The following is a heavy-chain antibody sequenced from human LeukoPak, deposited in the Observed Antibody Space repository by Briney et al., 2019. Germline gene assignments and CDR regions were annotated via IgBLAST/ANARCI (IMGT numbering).Heavy chain of an antibody. D-gene: IGHD2-15*01. V-gene: IGHV1-46*01. CDR1: GYTFTCYY. Sequence: ASVKVSCKASGYTFTCYYMHRVRQAPGQGLEWMGIINPSGGSTSYAQKFQGRVTMTRDMSTSTVYMELSSLRSEDTAVYYCARVEGYCSGGSCFNHWFDPWGQGTLVTVSS. CDR2: INPSGGST. CDR3: ARVEGYCSGGSCFNHWFDP. J-gene: IGHJ5*02.